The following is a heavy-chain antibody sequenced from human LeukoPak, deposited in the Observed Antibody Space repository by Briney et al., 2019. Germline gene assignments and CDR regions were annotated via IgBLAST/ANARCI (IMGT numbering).Heavy chain of an antibody. J-gene: IGHJ4*02. CDR1: GFTVSSNY. V-gene: IGHV3-53*01. CDR2: IYSDGRT. D-gene: IGHD1-26*01. CDR3: VRQQTPHGNFDY. Sequence: GGSLRLSCAASGFTVSSNYMSWVRQAPGKGLEWVSVIYSDGRTYYADSGKGRFTISRDNSKNTLYLETNSLRAEDTAVYYCVRQQTPHGNFDYWGQGTLVTVSS.